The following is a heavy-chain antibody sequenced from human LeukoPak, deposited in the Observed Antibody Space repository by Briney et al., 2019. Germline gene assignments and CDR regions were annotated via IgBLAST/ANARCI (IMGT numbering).Heavy chain of an antibody. V-gene: IGHV4-61*05. CDR2: IYYSGST. J-gene: IGHJ4*02. CDR1: GGSISSSSYY. CDR3: ASSYSSSDQKIDY. D-gene: IGHD3-22*01. Sequence: PSETLSLTCTVSGGSISSSSYYWGWIRQPPGKGLEWIGYIYYSGSTNYNPSLKSRVTISVDTSKNQFSLKVRSLTAADTAVYYCASSYSSSDQKIDYWGQGTLVTVSS.